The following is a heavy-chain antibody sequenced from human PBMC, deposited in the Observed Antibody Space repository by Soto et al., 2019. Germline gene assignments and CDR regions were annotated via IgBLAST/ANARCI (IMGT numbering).Heavy chain of an antibody. Sequence: SETLSLTCTVSGGSISSYYWSWIRQPPGKGLEWIGYIYYSGSTNYNPSLKSRVTISVDTSKNQFSLKLSSVTAADTAVYYCARNFGEAGRYGMDVWGQGTTVTVSS. CDR1: GGSISSYY. CDR3: ARNFGEAGRYGMDV. J-gene: IGHJ6*02. V-gene: IGHV4-59*12. CDR2: IYYSGST. D-gene: IGHD1-7*01.